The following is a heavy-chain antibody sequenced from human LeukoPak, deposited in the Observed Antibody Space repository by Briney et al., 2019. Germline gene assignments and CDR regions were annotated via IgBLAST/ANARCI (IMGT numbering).Heavy chain of an antibody. V-gene: IGHV4-34*01. CDR2: INHSGST. Sequence: SETLSLTCAVYGGSFSGYYWSWIRQPPGKGLEWIGEINHSGSTNYNPSLKSRVTISVDTSKNQFSLRLSSVTAADTAVYCAREVDAAAAYNWFDPWGQGTLVTVSS. D-gene: IGHD2-2*01. CDR3: AREVDAAAAYNWFDP. CDR1: GGSFSGYY. J-gene: IGHJ5*02.